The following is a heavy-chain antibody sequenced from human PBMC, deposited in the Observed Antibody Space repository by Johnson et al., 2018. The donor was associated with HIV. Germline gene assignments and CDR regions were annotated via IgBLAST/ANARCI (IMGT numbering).Heavy chain of an antibody. CDR2: IYSDGST. CDR3: ARGGGSSSWYQADAFDI. J-gene: IGHJ3*02. V-gene: IGHV3-66*02. Sequence: VQLVESGGGLVQPGGSLRLSCAASGFTVSSNYISWVRQAPGRGLEWVSLIYSDGSTYYADSVKGRFTISRDDSNNTLYLQMSSLRAEATAVYYCARGGGSSSWYQADAFDIWGQGTMVTVSS. CDR1: GFTVSSNY. D-gene: IGHD6-13*01.